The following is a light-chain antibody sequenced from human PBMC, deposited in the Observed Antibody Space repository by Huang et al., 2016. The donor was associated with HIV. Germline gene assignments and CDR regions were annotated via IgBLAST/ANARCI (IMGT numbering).Light chain of an antibody. J-gene: IGKJ3*01. CDR1: QSVSSY. CDR3: QQRSN. Sequence: EIVLTQSPATLSLSPGERATLSCRASQSVSSYLAWYQQKPGQAPRLLIYDASNRATGIPARFSGSGSGTDFTLTISGLEPEDFAVYYCQQRSNFGPGTKVDIK. V-gene: IGKV3-11*01. CDR2: DAS.